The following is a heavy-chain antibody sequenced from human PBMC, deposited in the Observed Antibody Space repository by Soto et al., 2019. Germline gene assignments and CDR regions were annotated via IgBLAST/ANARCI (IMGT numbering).Heavy chain of an antibody. CDR2: ISSSSSYI. Sequence: EVQLVESGGGLVKPGGSLRLSCAASGFTFSSYSMNWVRQAPGKGLEWVSSISSSSSYIYYADSVKGRFTISRDNAKSSWYLQMNSLRAKDTAVYYCARGRDYSDSSGYAGYWGQGTLVTVSS. V-gene: IGHV3-21*01. CDR1: GFTFSSYS. J-gene: IGHJ4*02. D-gene: IGHD3-22*01. CDR3: ARGRDYSDSSGYAGY.